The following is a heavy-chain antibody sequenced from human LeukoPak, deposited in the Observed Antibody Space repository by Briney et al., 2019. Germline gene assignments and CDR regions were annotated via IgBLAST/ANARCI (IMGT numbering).Heavy chain of an antibody. V-gene: IGHV4-34*01. CDR3: ARDLAFGTMIVVVPDY. Sequence: SETLSLTCAVYGGSFSGYYWSWIRQPPGKGLEWIGEINHSGSTNYNPSLKSRVTISVDTSKNQFSLKLSSVTAADTAVYYCARDLAFGTMIVVVPDYWGQGTLVTVSS. J-gene: IGHJ4*02. CDR1: GGSFSGYY. CDR2: INHSGST. D-gene: IGHD3-22*01.